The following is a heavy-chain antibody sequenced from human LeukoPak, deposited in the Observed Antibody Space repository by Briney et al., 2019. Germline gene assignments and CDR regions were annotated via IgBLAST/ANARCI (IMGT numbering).Heavy chain of an antibody. CDR2: INHSGST. J-gene: IGHJ4*02. CDR3: ARRSGTPGSYYFDY. D-gene: IGHD1-26*01. Sequence: PSETLSLTFAVYGGSFSGYYWSWIRQPPGKGLEWIGEINHSGSTNYNPSLKSRVTISVDTSKNQFSLKLSSVTAADTAVYYCARRSGTPGSYYFDYWVQGTLVTVSS. V-gene: IGHV4-34*01. CDR1: GGSFSGYY.